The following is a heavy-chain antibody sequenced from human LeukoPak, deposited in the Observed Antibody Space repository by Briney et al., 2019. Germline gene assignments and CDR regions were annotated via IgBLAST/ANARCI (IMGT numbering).Heavy chain of an antibody. Sequence: PSETLSLTCTVSGGSISSGGYYWSWIRQHPGKGLEWIGYIYYSGSTYYNPSLKSRVTISVDTSKNQFSLKLSSVTAADTAVYYCARAPTEPWATNQNWFDPWGQGTLVTVSS. V-gene: IGHV4-31*03. CDR1: GGSISSGGYY. CDR2: IYYSGST. CDR3: ARAPTEPWATNQNWFDP. J-gene: IGHJ5*02. D-gene: IGHD1-14*01.